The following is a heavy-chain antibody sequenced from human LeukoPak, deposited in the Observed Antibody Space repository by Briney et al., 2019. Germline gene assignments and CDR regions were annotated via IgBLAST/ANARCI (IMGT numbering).Heavy chain of an antibody. Sequence: GGSLRLSCAASGFTFSSYGMHWVRQAPGKGLEWVAFIRYDGSNKYYADSVKGRITISRDNAKNSLYLQMNSLRAEDTAVYYCAKVEGYYYDSSGYFQHWGQGTLVTVSS. J-gene: IGHJ1*01. V-gene: IGHV3-30*02. CDR3: AKVEGYYYDSSGYFQH. D-gene: IGHD3-22*01. CDR2: IRYDGSNK. CDR1: GFTFSSYG.